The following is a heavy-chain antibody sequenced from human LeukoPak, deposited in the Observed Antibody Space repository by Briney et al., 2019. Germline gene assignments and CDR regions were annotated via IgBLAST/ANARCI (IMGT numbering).Heavy chain of an antibody. Sequence: SETLSLTCAVYGGSFSGYYWSWIRQPPGKGLEWIGEINHSGSTNYNPSLKSRVTISVDTSKNQFSLKLSSVTAADTAVYYCARGRVGYCSGGSCPPFDPWGQGTLVTVSS. CDR3: ARGRVGYCSGGSCPPFDP. D-gene: IGHD2-15*01. J-gene: IGHJ5*02. V-gene: IGHV4-34*01. CDR1: GGSFSGYY. CDR2: INHSGST.